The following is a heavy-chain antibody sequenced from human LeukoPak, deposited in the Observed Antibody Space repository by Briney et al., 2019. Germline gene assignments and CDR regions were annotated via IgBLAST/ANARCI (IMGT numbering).Heavy chain of an antibody. Sequence: SETLSLTCAVYGGSFSGYYWSWIRQPPGKGLEWIGEINHSGSTNYNPSLKSRVTISVDTSKNQFSLKLSSVTAADTAVYYCARGGHIVVVAANYWYFDLWGRGTLVTVSS. CDR3: ARGGHIVVVAANYWYFDL. CDR1: GGSFSGYY. D-gene: IGHD2-21*02. CDR2: INHSGST. V-gene: IGHV4-34*01. J-gene: IGHJ2*01.